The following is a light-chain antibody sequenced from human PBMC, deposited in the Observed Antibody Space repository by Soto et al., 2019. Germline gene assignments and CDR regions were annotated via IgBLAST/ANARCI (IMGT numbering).Light chain of an antibody. V-gene: IGKV3-20*01. CDR1: QTVNNIF. Sequence: IVLTQSPGTVSLSPGERASLSCRASQTVNNIFLAWFQQKPGQSPRLLIYNIFTRATGVPDRISGSGSGTDFTLTISKLEPEDSAVYYCQLYGDSPTFGGGTKVDI. CDR3: QLYGDSPT. J-gene: IGKJ4*01. CDR2: NIF.